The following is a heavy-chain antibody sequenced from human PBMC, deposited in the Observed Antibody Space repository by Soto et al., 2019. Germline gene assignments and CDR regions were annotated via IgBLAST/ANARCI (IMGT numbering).Heavy chain of an antibody. CDR3: ARARGGYSSSFSYYFDD. D-gene: IGHD6-13*01. Sequence: ASVKVSCKASGHTFSTYGITWVRQAPGQGREWAAWRSVHTGDTQHAQKLQGRVTRTTDTFTTTAYMELRGMTSDDAVIYCCARARGGYSSSFSYYFDDWGQGTLVTVSS. CDR2: RSVHTGDT. V-gene: IGHV1-18*01. J-gene: IGHJ4*02. CDR1: GHTFSTYG.